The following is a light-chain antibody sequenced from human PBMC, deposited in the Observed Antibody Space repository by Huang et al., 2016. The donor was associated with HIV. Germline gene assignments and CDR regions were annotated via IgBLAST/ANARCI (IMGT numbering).Light chain of an antibody. CDR1: QSVDTN. CDR2: DAS. J-gene: IGKJ1*01. V-gene: IGKV3-15*01. CDR3: QHYKDWSWT. Sequence: IVLTQSPANLSVFPGERVTLSCRASQSVDTNLAWYKLKPGQAPRPRLYDASIAPSGVPGRFSGGGSGTEFTLTINSLQSDDFAIYYCQHYKDWSWTFGLGTKVEIK.